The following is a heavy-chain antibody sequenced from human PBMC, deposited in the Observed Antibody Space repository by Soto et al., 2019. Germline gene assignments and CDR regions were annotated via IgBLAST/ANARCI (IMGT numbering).Heavy chain of an antibody. Sequence: PGGSLRLSCSASGFTFSSYWMHWVRQVSGKGLVWVSRINSDGTSATYADSVKGRFTISRDNAKNTLYLEMNSLRVEDTAVYYCARSPSSGWYYFDYWGQGALVTVSS. CDR1: GFTFSSYW. CDR3: ARSPSSGWYYFDY. D-gene: IGHD6-19*01. J-gene: IGHJ4*02. V-gene: IGHV3-74*03. CDR2: INSDGTSA.